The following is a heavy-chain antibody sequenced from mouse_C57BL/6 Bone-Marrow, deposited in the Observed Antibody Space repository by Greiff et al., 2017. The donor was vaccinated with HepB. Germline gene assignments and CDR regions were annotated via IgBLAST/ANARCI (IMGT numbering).Heavy chain of an antibody. CDR2: IWSGGST. V-gene: IGHV2-2*01. J-gene: IGHJ1*03. CDR3: ARPFNWWYFDV. Sequence: VMLVESGPGLVQPSQSLSITCTVSGFSLTSYGVHWVRQSPGKGLEWLGVIWSGGSTDYNAAFISRLSISKDNSKSQVFFKMNSLQADDTAIYYCARPFNWWYFDVWGTGTTVTVSS. CDR1: GFSLTSYG. D-gene: IGHD4-1*02.